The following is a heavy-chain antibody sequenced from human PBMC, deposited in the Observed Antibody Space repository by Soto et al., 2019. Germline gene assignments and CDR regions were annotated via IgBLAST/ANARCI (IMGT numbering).Heavy chain of an antibody. Sequence: QVQLVESGGGVVQPGRSLRLSCAASGFTFSSYGMHWVRQAPGKGLEWVAVIWYDGSNEYYGDSVKGRFTIFRDNSKNTLFLQKNGLRVEETAVYYCARWGGEGFDYWGQGTLVTVSS. V-gene: IGHV3-33*01. CDR2: IWYDGSNE. CDR1: GFTFSSYG. D-gene: IGHD3-16*01. CDR3: ARWGGEGFDY. J-gene: IGHJ4*02.